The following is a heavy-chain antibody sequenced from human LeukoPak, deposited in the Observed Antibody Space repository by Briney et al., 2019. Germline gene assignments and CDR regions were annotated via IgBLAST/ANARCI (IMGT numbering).Heavy chain of an antibody. CDR2: IKEDGSET. CDR3: ARARFCTSGGCYLDH. CDR1: GFTLTTYW. V-gene: IGHV3-7*02. J-gene: IGHJ4*02. D-gene: IGHD2-8*01. Sequence: GGSLRLSCATSGFTLTTYWMSSVRQAPGKGLEWVAHIKEDGSETYYVDSVKGRFTISRDNAKNSLFLQVNSLRVEDTAVYYCARARFCTSGGCYLDHWGQGTLITVSS.